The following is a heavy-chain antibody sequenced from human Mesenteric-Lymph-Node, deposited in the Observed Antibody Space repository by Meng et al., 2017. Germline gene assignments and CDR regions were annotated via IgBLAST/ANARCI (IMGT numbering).Heavy chain of an antibody. CDR1: GFTFDDYG. Sequence: GESLKISCAASGFTFDDYGMSWVRQASGKGLEWVSGIKWNGGSTGYADSVKGRFAIPRDNAKNSLYLQMNSQRAEDTALYYCARVDYSGGSCADFDYWGQGTLVTVSS. D-gene: IGHD2-15*01. J-gene: IGHJ4*02. V-gene: IGHV3-20*04. CDR3: ARVDYSGGSCADFDY. CDR2: IKWNGGST.